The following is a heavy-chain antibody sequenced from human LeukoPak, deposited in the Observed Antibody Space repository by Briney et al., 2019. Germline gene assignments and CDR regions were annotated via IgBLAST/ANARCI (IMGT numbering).Heavy chain of an antibody. Sequence: SETLSLTCTVSGGSISSYYWSWIRQPPGKGLEWIGYIYYSGSTNYNPSLKSRVTISVDTSKNRFSLKLSSVTAADTAVYYCARSIAAAGFDYWGQGTLVTVSS. CDR2: IYYSGST. D-gene: IGHD6-13*01. J-gene: IGHJ4*02. V-gene: IGHV4-59*08. CDR1: GGSISSYY. CDR3: ARSIAAAGFDY.